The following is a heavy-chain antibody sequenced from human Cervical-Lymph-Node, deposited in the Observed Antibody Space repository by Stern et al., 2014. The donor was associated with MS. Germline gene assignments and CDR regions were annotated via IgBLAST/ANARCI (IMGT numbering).Heavy chain of an antibody. V-gene: IGHV3-48*01. Sequence: EVQLVESGGGFVQPGGSLRLSCAVSGFSFTTHSFNWVRQAPGKGLEWVSYISSSISTGYYADSVKGRFTISRDNDKNSLYLQMNSLRAEDTAVYYCARRGSGNSSPRVKYYYYGMDVWGHGTTVIVSS. J-gene: IGHJ6*02. CDR2: ISSSISTG. D-gene: IGHD5-18*01. CDR1: GFSFTTHS. CDR3: ARRGSGNSSPRVKYYYYGMDV.